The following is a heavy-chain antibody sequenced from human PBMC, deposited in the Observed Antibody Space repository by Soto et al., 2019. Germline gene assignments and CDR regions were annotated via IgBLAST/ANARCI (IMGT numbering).Heavy chain of an antibody. D-gene: IGHD2-21*01. J-gene: IGHJ4*02. V-gene: IGHV3-23*01. Sequence: GALRLSCAASGCTCSTYAMSWVRQARGQRRGWGSAISGRGVTTYYANSVKGRFTISRYNSKNPLYLEMDILSAEDTGIYYCGTFYTISELIGRHPNWGQGPLVNVSS. CDR2: ISGRGVTT. CDR1: GCTCSTYA. CDR3: GTFYTISELIGRHPN.